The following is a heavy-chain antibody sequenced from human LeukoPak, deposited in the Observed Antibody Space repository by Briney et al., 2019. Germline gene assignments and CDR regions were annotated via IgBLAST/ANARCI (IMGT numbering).Heavy chain of an antibody. CDR3: ARLTYDSSGYYYYGGDDY. CDR1: GGSISSSSYY. J-gene: IGHJ4*02. D-gene: IGHD3-22*01. CDR2: IYYSGST. Sequence: SETLSLTCTVSGGSISSSSYYWGWIRQPPGKGLECIGSIYYSGSTYYNPSLKSRVTISVDTSKNQFSLKLSSVTAADTAVYYCARLTYDSSGYYYYGGDDYWGQGTLVTVSS. V-gene: IGHV4-39*01.